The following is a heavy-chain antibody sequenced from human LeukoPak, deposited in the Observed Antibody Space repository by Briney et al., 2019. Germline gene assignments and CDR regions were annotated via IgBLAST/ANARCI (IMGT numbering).Heavy chain of an antibody. Sequence: GGSQRLPCAASGFTMSHYGVSWVRQAPGKGLEWVSSITNSGGVTYHADSVKGRFTISRDNSRSTLYLQMNSLKVADTAVYYCAKGSSASCYGSSDYWGQGTLVTVSS. CDR1: GFTMSHYG. CDR2: ITNSGGVT. J-gene: IGHJ4*02. D-gene: IGHD2-2*01. V-gene: IGHV3-23*01. CDR3: AKGSSASCYGSSDY.